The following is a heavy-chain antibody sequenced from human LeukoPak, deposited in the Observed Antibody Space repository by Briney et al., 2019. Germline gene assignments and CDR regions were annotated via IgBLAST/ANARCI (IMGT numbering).Heavy chain of an antibody. CDR3: ARDGSAMGDYYVDV. CDR1: GFTFSSYA. D-gene: IGHD5-18*01. J-gene: IGHJ6*03. V-gene: IGHV3-23*01. Sequence: PGGSLRLSCAASGFTFSSYAMSWVRQAPGKGVEWVSAISGSGGSTYYADSVKGRFTISRDNSKNTLYLQMNSLRAEDTAVYYCARDGSAMGDYYVDVWGKGTTVTVSS. CDR2: ISGSGGST.